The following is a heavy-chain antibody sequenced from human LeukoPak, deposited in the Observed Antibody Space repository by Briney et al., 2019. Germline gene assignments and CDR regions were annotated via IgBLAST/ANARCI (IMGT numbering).Heavy chain of an antibody. CDR1: GGTFSSYA. J-gene: IGHJ4*02. D-gene: IGHD5-24*01. V-gene: IGHV1-46*01. CDR2: INPSGGST. CDR3: ARSREGYNHFDY. Sequence: ASVKVSCKASGGTFSSYAISWVRQAPGQGLEWMGIINPSGGSTSYAQKFQGRVTMTRDTSTSTVYMELSSLRSEDTAVYYCARSREGYNHFDYWGQGTLVTVSS.